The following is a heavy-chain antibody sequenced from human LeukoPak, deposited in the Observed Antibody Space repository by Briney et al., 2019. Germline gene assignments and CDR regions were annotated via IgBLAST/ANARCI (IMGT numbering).Heavy chain of an antibody. J-gene: IGHJ3*02. CDR1: GYTFTSYD. D-gene: IGHD2-2*01. CDR2: MNPNSGNT. Sequence: ASVKVSCKASGYTFTSYDINWVRQATGQGLEWMGWMNPNSGNTGYAQKFQGRVTITRDTSASTAYMELSSLRSEDTAVYYCARDPFNPDCSSTSCPDAFDIWGQGTMVTVSS. V-gene: IGHV1-8*01. CDR3: ARDPFNPDCSSTSCPDAFDI.